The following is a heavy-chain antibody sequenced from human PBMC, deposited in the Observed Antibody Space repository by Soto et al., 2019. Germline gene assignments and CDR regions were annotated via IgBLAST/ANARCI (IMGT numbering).Heavy chain of an antibody. Sequence: SETLSLTCAVYGGSFSGYYWSWIRQPPGKGLEWIGEINHSGSTNYNPSLKSRVTISVDTSKNQFSLKLSSVTAADTAVYYCARGNYGERFAGMDVWGQGTTVTVSS. CDR3: ARGNYGERFAGMDV. CDR2: INHSGST. CDR1: GGSFSGYY. D-gene: IGHD4-17*01. J-gene: IGHJ6*02. V-gene: IGHV4-34*01.